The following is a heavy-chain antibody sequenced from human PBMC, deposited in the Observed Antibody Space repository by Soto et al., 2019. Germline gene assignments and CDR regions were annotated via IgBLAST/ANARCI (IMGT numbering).Heavy chain of an antibody. D-gene: IGHD3-9*01. J-gene: IGHJ4*02. V-gene: IGHV3-48*01. CDR1: GFTFSSYS. CDR3: AREGLTDVDY. CDR2: ISSSSSTI. Sequence: GGSLRLSCAASGFTFSSYSMNWVRQAPGKGLEWVSYISSSSSTIYYADSVKGRFTISRDNAKNSLYLQMNSLRAEDTAVYYCAREGLTDVDYWGQGTLVTVSS.